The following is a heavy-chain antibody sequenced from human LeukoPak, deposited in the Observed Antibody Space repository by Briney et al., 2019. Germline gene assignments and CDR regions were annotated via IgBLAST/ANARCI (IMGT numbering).Heavy chain of an antibody. J-gene: IGHJ4*02. CDR3: ARVVAAAAVPDY. V-gene: IGHV4-59*12. D-gene: IGHD6-13*01. CDR1: GGSINISY. Sequence: SETLSLTCTVSGGSINISYWSWIRQPPGKGLEWIGYIYYSGSTYYNPSLKSRVTISIDTSKNQFSLKLRSVTAADTAVYYCARVVAAAAVPDYWGQGTLVTVSS. CDR2: IYYSGST.